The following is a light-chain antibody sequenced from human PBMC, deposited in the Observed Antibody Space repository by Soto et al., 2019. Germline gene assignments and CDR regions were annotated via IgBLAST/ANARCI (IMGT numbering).Light chain of an antibody. CDR3: QQYITMPPYT. CDR2: GAS. J-gene: IGKJ2*01. V-gene: IGKV3-15*01. CDR1: QSVSSS. Sequence: EIVLTQSPATLSVSPGERVTLSCKAGQSVSSSLAWYQQRPGQAPRLLIYGASTRATCIPARFSGSGSGTEFTLSISSLQSEDLAVYYCQQYITMPPYTFGQGTKLEIK.